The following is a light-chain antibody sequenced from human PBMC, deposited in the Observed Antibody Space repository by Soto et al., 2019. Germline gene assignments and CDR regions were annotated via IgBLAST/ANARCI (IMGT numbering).Light chain of an antibody. CDR2: EVN. CDR3: FSYAGAGTFF. V-gene: IGLV2-23*02. Sequence: HSALTQPASVSGSPGQSITISCTGTSSDIGNYNLVSWFQQHPGKAPKLFIYEVNRRPSGVSDRLSGSKSANTASLTISGLQADDEADYYCFSYAGAGTFFFGTGTKLTVL. CDR1: SSDIGNYNL. J-gene: IGLJ1*01.